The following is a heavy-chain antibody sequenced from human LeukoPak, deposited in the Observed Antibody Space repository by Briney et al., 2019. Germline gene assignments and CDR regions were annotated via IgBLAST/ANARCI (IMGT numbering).Heavy chain of an antibody. Sequence: GRSLRLSCAASGFTFSSYGMRWVRQAPGKGLEWVSVIGGSNGITFYVGSVKGRFTISRDNSKDTLYLQMNSLRAEDTAVYYCARNESSGWGYFDYWGQGTLVTVSS. D-gene: IGHD3-22*01. CDR2: IGGSNGIT. CDR1: GFTFSSYG. V-gene: IGHV3-23*01. CDR3: ARNESSGWGYFDY. J-gene: IGHJ4*02.